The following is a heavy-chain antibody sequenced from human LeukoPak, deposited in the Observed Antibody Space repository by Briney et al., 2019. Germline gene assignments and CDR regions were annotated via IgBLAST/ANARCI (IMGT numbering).Heavy chain of an antibody. J-gene: IGHJ4*02. CDR1: GFTFSSYA. CDR2: IRGSGGST. Sequence: GGSLRLSCAASGFTFSSYAMSWVRQAPGKGLEWGSAIRGSGGSTYHADSVKGRFTISRDNSKNTLYLQMNSLRAEDTAVYYCAKPDSNTAMDPFDYWGQGTLVTVSS. D-gene: IGHD5-18*01. CDR3: AKPDSNTAMDPFDY. V-gene: IGHV3-23*01.